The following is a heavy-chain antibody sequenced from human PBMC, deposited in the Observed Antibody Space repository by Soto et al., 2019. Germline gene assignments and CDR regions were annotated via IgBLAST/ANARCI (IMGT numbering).Heavy chain of an antibody. CDR3: VKDEARYSDGDGVNDY. D-gene: IGHD5-18*01. Sequence: GGSLRLSCAASGFTFSSCGMHWVRQAPGKGLEWVGVISYDGSNKYYADSVKGRFTISRDNSKNTLYLQMNSLRAEDTAVYYCVKDEARYSDGDGVNDYWGQGTLVTVSS. CDR2: ISYDGSNK. V-gene: IGHV3-30*18. J-gene: IGHJ4*02. CDR1: GFTFSSCG.